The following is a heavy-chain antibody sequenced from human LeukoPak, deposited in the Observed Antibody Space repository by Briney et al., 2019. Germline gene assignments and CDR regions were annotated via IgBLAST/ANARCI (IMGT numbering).Heavy chain of an antibody. CDR1: GGPISSGDYY. D-gene: IGHD5-24*01. CDR2: IYYSGST. Sequence: PSETPSLTCTVSGGPISSGDYYWSWIRQPPGKGLEWIGYIYYSGSTYYNPSLKSRVTISVDTSKNQFSLKLSSVTAADTAVYYCARDRTKIKFQHWGQGTLVTVSS. CDR3: ARDRTKIKFQH. J-gene: IGHJ1*01. V-gene: IGHV4-30-4*01.